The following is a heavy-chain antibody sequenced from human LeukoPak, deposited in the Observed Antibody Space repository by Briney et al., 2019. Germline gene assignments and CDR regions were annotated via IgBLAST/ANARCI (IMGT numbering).Heavy chain of an antibody. Sequence: PGGSLRLSCAASGFTFSTYGMGWVRQAPGKGLEWVSGISGSGDSAYYADSVKGRFTISRDNSKNTLYLQMNSLRAEDTAVYYCARRSGIAVAGAFDYWGQGTLVTVSS. CDR2: ISGSGDSA. D-gene: IGHD6-19*01. V-gene: IGHV3-23*01. CDR3: ARRSGIAVAGAFDY. CDR1: GFTFSTYG. J-gene: IGHJ4*02.